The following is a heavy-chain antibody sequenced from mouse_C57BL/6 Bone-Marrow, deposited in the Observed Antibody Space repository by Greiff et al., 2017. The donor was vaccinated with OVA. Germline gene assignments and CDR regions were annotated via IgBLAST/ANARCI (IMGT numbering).Heavy chain of an antibody. J-gene: IGHJ4*01. V-gene: IGHV1-85*01. CDR3: ARIYYGSSYPPYYAMDY. CDR1: GYTFTSYD. CDR2: IYPRDGST. Sequence: QVQLQQSGPELVKPGASVKLSCKASGYTFTSYDINWVKQRPGQGLEWIGWIYPRDGSTKYNEKFKGKATLTVDTSSSTAYMELHSLTSEDSAVYFCARIYYGSSYPPYYAMDYWGQGTSVTVSS. D-gene: IGHD1-1*01.